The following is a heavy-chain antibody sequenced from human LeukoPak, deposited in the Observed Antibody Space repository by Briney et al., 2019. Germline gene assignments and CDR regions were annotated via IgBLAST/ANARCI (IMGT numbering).Heavy chain of an antibody. J-gene: IGHJ4*02. CDR2: IYYSGST. D-gene: IGHD6-6*01. V-gene: IGHV4-61*05. CDR1: GGSISSSSYY. CDR3: ARVGSSSSFGY. Sequence: PSETLSLTCTVSGGSISSSSYYWGWIRQPPGKGLEWIGYIYYSGSTNYNPALKSRVTISVDTSKNQFSLKLSSVTAADTAVYYCARVGSSSSFGYWGQGTLVTVSS.